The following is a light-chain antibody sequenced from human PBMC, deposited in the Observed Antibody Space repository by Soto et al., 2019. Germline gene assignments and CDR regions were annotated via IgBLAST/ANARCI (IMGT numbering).Light chain of an antibody. Sequence: DIQMTQSPSSLSASVGDRVTITCRASQSISSYLNWYQQKPGKAPTLLIYAASSLQSGVPSRFSGSGSGTDFTLTIICLQAEDCITYCSPLTDSLLIPSAGGTKVDIK. V-gene: IGKV1-39*01. CDR2: AAS. CDR1: QSISSY. J-gene: IGKJ4*01. CDR3: PLTDSLLIP.